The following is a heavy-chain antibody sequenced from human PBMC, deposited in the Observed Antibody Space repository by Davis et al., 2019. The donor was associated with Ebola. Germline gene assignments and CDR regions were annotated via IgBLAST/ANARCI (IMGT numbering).Heavy chain of an antibody. CDR3: ARSYGIHYFDY. V-gene: IGHV4-59*12. CDR2: IYYSGST. D-gene: IGHD3-16*01. J-gene: IGHJ4*02. CDR1: GGSISSYY. Sequence: MPSETLSLTCTVSGGSISSYYWSWIRQPPGKGLEWIGYIYYSGSTNYNPSLKSRVTISVDKSKNQLSLKLSFVTAADTAVYYCARSYGIHYFDYWGQGTLVTVSS.